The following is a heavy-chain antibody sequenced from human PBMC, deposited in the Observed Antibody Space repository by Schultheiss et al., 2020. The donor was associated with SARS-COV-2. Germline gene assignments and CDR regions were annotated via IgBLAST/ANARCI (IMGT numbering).Heavy chain of an antibody. CDR1: GGSISSGSYY. CDR2: IYYSGST. Sequence: SETLSLTCTVSGGSISSGSYYWAWIRRPPGKGLEWIGSIYYSGSTYFNPSLKSRVTISVDTSKNQFSLKLSSVTAEDTAVYYCAKDLSDYHDWRLYYYGMDVWGQGTTVTVSS. J-gene: IGHJ6*02. V-gene: IGHV4-39*02. CDR3: AKDLSDYHDWRLYYYGMDV. D-gene: IGHD4-17*01.